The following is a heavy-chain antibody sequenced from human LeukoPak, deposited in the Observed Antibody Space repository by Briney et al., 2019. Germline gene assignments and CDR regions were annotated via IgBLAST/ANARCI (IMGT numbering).Heavy chain of an antibody. CDR3: ARDWVRGVISYYYYYGMDV. CDR1: GYTFIRYG. Sequence: SVKVSCKASGYTFIRYGISWVRQAPGQGLGWMGGIIPIFGTANYAQKFQGRVTITADESTSTAYMELSSLRSEDTAVYYCARDWVRGVISYYYYYGMDVWGQGTTVTVSS. V-gene: IGHV1-69*13. CDR2: IIPIFGTA. D-gene: IGHD3-10*01. J-gene: IGHJ6*02.